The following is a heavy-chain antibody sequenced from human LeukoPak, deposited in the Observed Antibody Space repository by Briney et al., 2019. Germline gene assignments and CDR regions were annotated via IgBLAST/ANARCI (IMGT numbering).Heavy chain of an antibody. CDR3: ARFYYDSSGYYYRPDY. J-gene: IGHJ4*02. D-gene: IGHD3-22*01. V-gene: IGHV4-4*07. CDR1: GGSISSYY. Sequence: SETLSLTCTVSGGSISSYYWSWIRQPAGKGLEWIGRIYTSGSTNYNPSLKSRVTISVDTSKNQFSLKLSSVTAADTAVYYCARFYYDSSGYYYRPDYWGQGTLVTVSS. CDR2: IYTSGST.